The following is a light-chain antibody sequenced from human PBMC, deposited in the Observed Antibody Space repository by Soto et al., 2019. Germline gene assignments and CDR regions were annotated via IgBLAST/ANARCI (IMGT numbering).Light chain of an antibody. J-gene: IGKJ4*02. CDR2: DAS. Sequence: EIVLTQSPGTQSLSPGERATLSCRASQSVSTSYLAWYQQEPGQAPRLLIYDASNRATGIPARFSGSGSGTDFTLTISRLEPEDSAIYFCQKYDSTPGFTFGGGTKVDI. CDR1: QSVSTSY. CDR3: QKYDSTPGFT. V-gene: IGKV3-20*01.